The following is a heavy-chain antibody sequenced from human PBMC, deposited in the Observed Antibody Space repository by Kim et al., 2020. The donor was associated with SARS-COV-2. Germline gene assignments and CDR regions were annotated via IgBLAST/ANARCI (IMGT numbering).Heavy chain of an antibody. Sequence: GGSLRLSCAASGFTFSDYSMHWVRQAPGKGLEWVSSITSISSYIYYSDSVKGRFVISRDNAKNSLYLQINSLRVEDTGVYYCARGLSIPAPWYYGMDVWGQGTTVTVSS. CDR2: ITSISSYI. CDR3: ARGLSIPAPWYYGMDV. CDR1: GFTFSDYS. V-gene: IGHV3-21*01. J-gene: IGHJ6*02. D-gene: IGHD6-6*01.